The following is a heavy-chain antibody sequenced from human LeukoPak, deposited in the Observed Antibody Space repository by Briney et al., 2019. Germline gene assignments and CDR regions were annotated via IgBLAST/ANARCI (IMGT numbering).Heavy chain of an antibody. D-gene: IGHD3-10*01. V-gene: IGHV1-46*01. CDR3: ARGLSFGNFDY. J-gene: IGHJ4*02. CDR2: INPNSGST. Sequence: ASVKVSCKASGYTFASYYMHRVRQAPGQGLEWMGIINPNSGSTTYAQKFQGRVTMTRDTSTTTVNMELSSLRSEDTAVYYCARGLSFGNFDYWGQGTLVTVSS. CDR1: GYTFASYY.